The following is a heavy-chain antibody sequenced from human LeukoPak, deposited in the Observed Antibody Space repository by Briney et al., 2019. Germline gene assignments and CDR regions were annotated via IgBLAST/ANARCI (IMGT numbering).Heavy chain of an antibody. CDR1: GFTVSSNS. CDR3: ARARLAVAGNYFEN. V-gene: IGHV3-7*04. D-gene: IGHD6-19*01. Sequence: GGSLRLSCTVSGFTVSSNSWSRVRQAPGKGLEWVANIKEDASEKYYMDSMKGRSTISRDNAKNSLYLQMNSLRAEDTAVYYCARARLAVAGNYFENWGQGTLVTVSS. J-gene: IGHJ4*02. CDR2: IKEDASEK.